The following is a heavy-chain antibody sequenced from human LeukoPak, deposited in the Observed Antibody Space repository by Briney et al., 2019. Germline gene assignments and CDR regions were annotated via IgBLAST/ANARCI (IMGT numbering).Heavy chain of an antibody. Sequence: GGSLRLSCAASGFTFSSYAMHWVRQAPGKGLEWVAVISYDGSNKYYADSVKGRFTIPRDNSKNTLYLQMNSLRAEDTAVYYCARTYYDFWSGYYPPLAFDIWGQGTMVTVSS. D-gene: IGHD3-3*01. CDR1: GFTFSSYA. CDR3: ARTYYDFWSGYYPPLAFDI. CDR2: ISYDGSNK. V-gene: IGHV3-30-3*01. J-gene: IGHJ3*02.